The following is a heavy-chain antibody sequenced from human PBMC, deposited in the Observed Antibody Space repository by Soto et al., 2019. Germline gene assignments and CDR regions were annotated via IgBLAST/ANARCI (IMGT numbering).Heavy chain of an antibody. CDR1: GFSFSSYG. CDR3: AKDLRIAVAGTDYFDS. Sequence: QVQLVESGGGVVQPGRSLRLSCAASGFSFSSYGMHWVRQAPGKGLEWVAVISYDVTNKYYADSVKGQFTISRDNTKNTLNLQMIRLRAEDTAVYYCAKDLRIAVAGTDYFDSWGQGTLVTVSS. CDR2: ISYDVTNK. J-gene: IGHJ4*02. V-gene: IGHV3-30*18. D-gene: IGHD6-19*01.